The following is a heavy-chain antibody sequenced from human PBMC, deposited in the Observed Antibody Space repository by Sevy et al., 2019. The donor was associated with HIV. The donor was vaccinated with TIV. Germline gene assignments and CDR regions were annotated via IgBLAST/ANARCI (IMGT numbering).Heavy chain of an antibody. V-gene: IGHV3-49*04. CDR1: GFTFGNYV. Sequence: GGSLRLSCTASGFTFGNYVINWVRQAPGKGLEWVGLIRSKDFGGAREYAASVKGRFIMSRDKSRGIAYLQMNSVKAEDTAVYYCNREPEEGIKMVRGVFTEPERFDLWGQGTLVTVSS. CDR3: NREPEEGIKMVRGVFTEPERFDL. J-gene: IGHJ5*02. CDR2: IRSKDFGGAR. D-gene: IGHD3-10*01.